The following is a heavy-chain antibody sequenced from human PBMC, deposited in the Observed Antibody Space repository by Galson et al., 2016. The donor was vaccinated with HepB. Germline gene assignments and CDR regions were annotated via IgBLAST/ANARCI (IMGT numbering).Heavy chain of an antibody. D-gene: IGHD6-13*01. J-gene: IGHJ6*02. CDR3: ARVKAAAWGSYGMDV. CDR2: IVVGSGNT. V-gene: IGHV1-58*01. CDR1: GFTFTSSA. Sequence: SCKASGFTFTSSAVQWVRQARGQRLEWIGWIVVGSGNTNYAQKFQERVTITRDMSTSTVYMELGSLRLEDTAVYYCARVKAAAWGSYGMDVWGQGTTVTVAS.